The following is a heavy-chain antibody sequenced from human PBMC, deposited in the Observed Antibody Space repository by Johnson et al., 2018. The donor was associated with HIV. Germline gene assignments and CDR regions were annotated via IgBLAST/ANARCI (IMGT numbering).Heavy chain of an antibody. CDR3: ARDDARGYSGDDAFDI. V-gene: IGHV3-30*04. CDR2: ISYDGRNR. CDR1: GFTFSSYA. D-gene: IGHD5-12*01. Sequence: VQLVESGGGVVQPGRSLRLSCVVSGFTFSSYAMHWVRQAPGKGLEWVALISYDGRNRYYGDSVNGRFTISRDNFENTLYLQMDSLRVEDTAVYYCARDDARGYSGDDAFDIWGQGSMVTVSS. J-gene: IGHJ3*02.